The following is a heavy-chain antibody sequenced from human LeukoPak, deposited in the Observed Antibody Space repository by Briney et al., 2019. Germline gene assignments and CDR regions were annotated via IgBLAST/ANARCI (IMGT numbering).Heavy chain of an antibody. J-gene: IGHJ6*03. CDR2: IYYSGST. Sequence: PSETLSLTCSVSGGSISNYYWGWIRQPPGKGLEWIGSIYYSGSTYYNPSLKSRVTISVDTSKNQFSLKLSSVTAADTAVYYCARSVEGYCSGGSCYSYSYYMDVWGKGTTVTVSS. CDR1: GGSISNYY. V-gene: IGHV4-39*07. D-gene: IGHD2-15*01. CDR3: ARSVEGYCSGGSCYSYSYYMDV.